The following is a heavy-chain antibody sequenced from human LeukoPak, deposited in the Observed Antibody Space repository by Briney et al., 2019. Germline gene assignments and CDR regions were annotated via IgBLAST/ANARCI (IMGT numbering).Heavy chain of an antibody. CDR1: GGSISSGGYY. J-gene: IGHJ5*02. Sequence: SETLSLTCTVSGGSISSGGYYWSWIRQHPGKGLEWIGYIYYSGSTYYNPSLKSRVTISVDTSKNQFSLKLSSVTAADTAVYYCASVKLRRHYCSSTSSYNRPYNWFDPWGQGTLVTVSS. CDR2: IYYSGST. CDR3: ASVKLRRHYCSSTSSYNRPYNWFDP. V-gene: IGHV4-31*03. D-gene: IGHD2-2*02.